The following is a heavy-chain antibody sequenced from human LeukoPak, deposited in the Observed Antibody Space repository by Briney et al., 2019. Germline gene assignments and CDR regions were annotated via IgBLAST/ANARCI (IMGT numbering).Heavy chain of an antibody. Sequence: PGRSLRLSCTASGFTFGDYAMSWVRQAPGKGLEWVGFIRSKAYGGTTEYAASVKGRFTISRDDSKSIAYLQMNSLKTEDTAVYYCTRDLEVTTTTTGYYYCYGMDVWGQGTTVTVSS. J-gene: IGHJ6*02. CDR1: GFTFGDYA. CDR2: IRSKAYGGTT. V-gene: IGHV3-49*04. CDR3: TRDLEVTTTTTGYYYCYGMDV. D-gene: IGHD4-17*01.